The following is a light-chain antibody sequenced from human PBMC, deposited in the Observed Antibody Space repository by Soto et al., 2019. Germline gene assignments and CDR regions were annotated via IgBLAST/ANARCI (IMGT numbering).Light chain of an antibody. CDR1: SSNIGAGYD. V-gene: IGLV1-40*01. J-gene: IGLJ3*02. Sequence: QSVLTQPPSVSGAPGQRVTISCTGSSSNIGAGYDVHWYLQLPGRAPKLLIYGSSNRPSGVPDRISGSKSGTSASLAITGLQAEDEADYYCQSYDNNLSGGVFGGGTKLTVL. CDR2: GSS. CDR3: QSYDNNLSGGV.